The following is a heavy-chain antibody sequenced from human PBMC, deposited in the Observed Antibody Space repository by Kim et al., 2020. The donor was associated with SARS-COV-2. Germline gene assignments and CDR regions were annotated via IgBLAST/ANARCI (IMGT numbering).Heavy chain of an antibody. J-gene: IGHJ4*02. D-gene: IGHD2-21*01. CDR1: GYSFINYY. V-gene: IGHV1-46*01. Sequence: ASVKVSCKASGYSFINYYLHWVRQAPGRGLEWVGIINPGDGTTIYGQRFQGRVSMTSDTSTSTVYMELSGLRSEDTAVYYCARDQVLNYFGVFHDWGQGTQVTVSS. CDR2: INPGDGTT. CDR3: ARDQVLNYFGVFHD.